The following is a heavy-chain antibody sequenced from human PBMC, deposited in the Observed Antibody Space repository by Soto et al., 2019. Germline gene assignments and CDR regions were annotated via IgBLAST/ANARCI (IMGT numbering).Heavy chain of an antibody. CDR3: ARGGITPSMFFFDY. J-gene: IGHJ4*02. CDR2: IDYSGAT. D-gene: IGHD3-10*02. CDR1: GESFSGHF. V-gene: IGHV4-34*01. Sequence: QVQLHQWGTGLLKPSETLSLTCSVSGESFSGHFWTWLRQPPGKGLEWIGEIDYSGATHYNASVKSRVSMSVDTTKKQVSLKVTSVTAADTAVYYCARGGITPSMFFFDYWGQGTLVIVSS.